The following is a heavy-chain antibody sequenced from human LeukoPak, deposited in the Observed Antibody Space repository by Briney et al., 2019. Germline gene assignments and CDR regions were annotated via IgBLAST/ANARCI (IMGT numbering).Heavy chain of an antibody. V-gene: IGHV4-38-2*02. Sequence: SETLSLTCTVSGYSISSGYYWGWIRQPPGKGLEWIGSIYHSGSSYYNPSLKSRVTISVDPSKNQFSLKLSSVTAADTAVYYCARVIYSLDIAYWGQGTLVTVSS. CDR1: GYSISSGYY. D-gene: IGHD5-18*01. CDR3: ARVIYSLDIAY. J-gene: IGHJ4*02. CDR2: IYHSGSS.